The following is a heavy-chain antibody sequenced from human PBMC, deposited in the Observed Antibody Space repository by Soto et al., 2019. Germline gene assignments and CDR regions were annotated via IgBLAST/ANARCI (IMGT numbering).Heavy chain of an antibody. CDR2: IIPIFGTA. J-gene: IGHJ5*02. CDR3: ARLGTPYYSSSWGNWFDP. D-gene: IGHD6-13*01. CDR1: GGTFSSYA. Sequence: QVQLVQSGAEVKKPGSSVKVSCKASGGTFSSYAISWVRQAPGQGLEWMGGIIPIFGTANYAQKFQGRVTITADESTSTAHMELSSLRSEDTAVYYCARLGTPYYSSSWGNWFDPWGQGTLVTVSS. V-gene: IGHV1-69*01.